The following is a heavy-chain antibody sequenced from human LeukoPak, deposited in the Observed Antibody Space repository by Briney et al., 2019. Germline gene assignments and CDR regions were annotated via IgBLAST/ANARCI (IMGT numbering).Heavy chain of an antibody. CDR2: ILGSGGST. V-gene: IGHV3-23*01. Sequence: GGSLRLSCAASGFTFSNYAVSWVGQAPGKGLEWVSAILGSGGSTYYADSVKGRFTVSRDNSKSTLYLQMNSLRAEDTALYYCAKWGDYDVLTGYYVPDYWGQGTLVTVSS. CDR1: GFTFSNYA. J-gene: IGHJ4*02. CDR3: AKWGDYDVLTGYYVPDY. D-gene: IGHD3-9*01.